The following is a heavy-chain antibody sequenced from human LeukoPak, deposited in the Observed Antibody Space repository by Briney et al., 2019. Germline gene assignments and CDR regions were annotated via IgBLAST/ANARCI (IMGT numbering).Heavy chain of an antibody. CDR3: ARGHYDLAP. Sequence: SETLSLTCTVSGGSLSSYYWSWIRQPPRKGLEWIGYIYSSGSTKYDPSLESRVTISLDTSKNQVSLNLSSVTAADTAIYFCARGHYDLAPWGQGILVTVSS. D-gene: IGHD4-17*01. CDR2: IYSSGST. J-gene: IGHJ5*02. CDR1: GGSLSSYY. V-gene: IGHV4-59*01.